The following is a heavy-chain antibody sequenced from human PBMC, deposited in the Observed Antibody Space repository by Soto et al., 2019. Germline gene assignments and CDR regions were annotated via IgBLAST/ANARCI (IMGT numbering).Heavy chain of an antibody. J-gene: IGHJ5*02. CDR1: GFSFTGYY. CDR2: INAHSGGT. CDR3: AKDLTRQLAYWLDP. Sequence: ASVKVSCKASGFSFTGYYIHWLRQAPGQGLEWMGWINAHSGGTEYAQKFQGRVTLTRDTSIATAYLTLTSLTSDDTALYYCAKDLTRQLAYWLDPWGQGTHVTVSS. D-gene: IGHD6-6*01. V-gene: IGHV1-2*02.